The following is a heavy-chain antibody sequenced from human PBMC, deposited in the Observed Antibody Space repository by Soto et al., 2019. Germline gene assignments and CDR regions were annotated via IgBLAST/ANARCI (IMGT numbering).Heavy chain of an antibody. J-gene: IGHJ6*02. CDR3: ARARRGIAAAEGYGMDV. CDR2: INPNSGGT. V-gene: IGHV1-2*02. Sequence: ASVKVSFKASGYTFPGYYMHWVRQAPAQGLEWMGWINPNSGGTNYAQKFQGRVTMTRDTSISTAYMELSRLRSDDTAVYYCARARRGIAAAEGYGMDVWGQGTTVTVSS. D-gene: IGHD6-13*01. CDR1: GYTFPGYY.